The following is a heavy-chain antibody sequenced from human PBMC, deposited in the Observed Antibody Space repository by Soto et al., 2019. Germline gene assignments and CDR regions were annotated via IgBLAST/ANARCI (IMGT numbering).Heavy chain of an antibody. CDR2: VNTGNGDT. CDR3: AREYYHPLAGRYFDP. V-gene: IGHV1-3*04. D-gene: IGHD3-9*01. Sequence: QIHLVQSGADVKKPGASVTISCQTSGYSFTEFGLHWVRQAPGHRLEWLGWVNTGNGDTRYAQNLQGRITITRDTAATTAYMQLNSLRSEDTAVYYCAREYYHPLAGRYFDPWGQGTLITVSS. CDR1: GYSFTEFG. J-gene: IGHJ5*02.